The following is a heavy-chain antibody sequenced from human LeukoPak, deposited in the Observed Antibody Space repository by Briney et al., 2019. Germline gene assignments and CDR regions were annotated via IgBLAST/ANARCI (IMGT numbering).Heavy chain of an antibody. CDR2: INPSGGGT. V-gene: IGHV1-46*02. Sequence: ASVTVSCKASGYTFNNYYMYWVRQAPGQGLEWMGMINPSGGGTSYAQKFQGRVTMTRDTSTRTVYMEVSSLKPEDTAVYYCARQGAYSSAIGMGYWGQGTLVTVSS. CDR1: GYTFNNYY. J-gene: IGHJ4*02. CDR3: ARQGAYSSAIGMGY. D-gene: IGHD6-19*01.